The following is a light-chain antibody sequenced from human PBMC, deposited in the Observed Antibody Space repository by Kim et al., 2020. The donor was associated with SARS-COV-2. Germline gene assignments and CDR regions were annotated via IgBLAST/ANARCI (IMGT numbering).Light chain of an antibody. CDR1: SGSIASNF. CDR2: ETN. CDR3: QSYDKNNGGV. J-gene: IGLJ3*02. V-gene: IGLV6-57*03. Sequence: NFMLTQPHSVSESTGKTVTISCTRSSGSIASNFVQWYQQRPGSAPTTVIYETNLRPSGVPDRFSASIDSSSNSASLTVSGLKTEDAADYYCQSYDKNNGGVFGGGTKLTVL.